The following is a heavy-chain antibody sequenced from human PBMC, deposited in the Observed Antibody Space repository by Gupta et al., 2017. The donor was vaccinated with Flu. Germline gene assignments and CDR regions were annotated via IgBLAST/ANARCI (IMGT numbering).Heavy chain of an antibody. V-gene: IGHV3-48*03. CDR1: GFTFSSYD. D-gene: IGHD6-6*01. CDR2: ISGSGSII. Sequence: EVQLVESGGGLIHPGGSLRLPCAASGFTFSSYDMNWVRQAPGKGLEWVSYISGSGSIIYYADSVKGRVTISRDNAKNSLSLQINSLRAADTAVYYCARSPTIAARVFDYWGQGTLVTVSS. CDR3: ARSPTIAARVFDY. J-gene: IGHJ4*02.